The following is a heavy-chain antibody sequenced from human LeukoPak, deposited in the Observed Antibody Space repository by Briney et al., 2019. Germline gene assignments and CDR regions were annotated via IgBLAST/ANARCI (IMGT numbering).Heavy chain of an antibody. CDR1: GGSISSGDYY. D-gene: IGHD5-18*01. J-gene: IGHJ4*02. CDR2: IYYSGST. CDR3: ARAQPDLPGYSYGYTDY. Sequence: NPSETLSLTCTVSGGSISSGDYYWSWIRQPPGKGLEWIGYIYYSGSTYYNPSLKSRVTISVDTSKNQFSLKLSSVTAADTAVYYCARAQPDLPGYSYGYTDYWGQGTLVTVSS. V-gene: IGHV4-30-4*01.